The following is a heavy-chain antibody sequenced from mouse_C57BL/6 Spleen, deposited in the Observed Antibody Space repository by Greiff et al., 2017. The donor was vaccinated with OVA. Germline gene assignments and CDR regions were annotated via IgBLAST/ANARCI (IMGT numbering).Heavy chain of an antibody. CDR2: IYPGSGST. D-gene: IGHD1-1*01. CDR1: GYTFTSYW. Sequence: QVQLKQPGAELVKPGASVKMSCKASGYTFTSYWITWVKQRPGQGLEWIGDIYPGSGSTNYNEKFKSKATLTVDTSSSTAYMQLSSMTSEDSAVYYCARAITTVVEPHWYFDVWGTGATVSVSS. J-gene: IGHJ1*03. CDR3: ARAITTVVEPHWYFDV. V-gene: IGHV1-55*01.